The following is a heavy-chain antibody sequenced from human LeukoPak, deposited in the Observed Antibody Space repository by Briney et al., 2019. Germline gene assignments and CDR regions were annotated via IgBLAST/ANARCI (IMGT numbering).Heavy chain of an antibody. J-gene: IGHJ4*02. V-gene: IGHV1-3*01. D-gene: IGHD6-19*01. CDR3: ARDRYSSGWYNLDY. Sequence: ASVKVSFTASGYTFTIYAMHWVRQAPGQRLEWMGWINAGNGNTKYSQKFQGRVTITRDTSASTAYMELSSLRSEDTAVYYCARDRYSSGWYNLDYWGQGTLVTVSS. CDR2: INAGNGNT. CDR1: GYTFTIYA.